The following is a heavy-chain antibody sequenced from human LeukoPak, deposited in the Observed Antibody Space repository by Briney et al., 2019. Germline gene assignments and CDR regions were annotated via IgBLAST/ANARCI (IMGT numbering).Heavy chain of an antibody. J-gene: IGHJ4*02. CDR2: INPNSGGT. CDR1: GYTFTGYY. V-gene: IGHV1-2*02. D-gene: IGHD3-10*01. Sequence: ASVKVSCKASGYTFTGYYMHWVRQAPGQGLEWMGWINPNSGGTNYAQKFQGRVTMTRDTSISTAYMELSRLRSDDTAVYYCARRLLWFGELLPYFDYWGQGTLVTVSS. CDR3: ARRLLWFGELLPYFDY.